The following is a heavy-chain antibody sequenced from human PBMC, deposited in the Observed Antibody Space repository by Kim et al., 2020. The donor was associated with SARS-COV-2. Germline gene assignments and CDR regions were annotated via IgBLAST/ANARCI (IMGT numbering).Heavy chain of an antibody. V-gene: IGHV3-9*01. D-gene: IGHD2-15*01. CDR1: GFTFDDYA. J-gene: IGHJ6*02. Sequence: GGSLRLSCAASGFTFDDYAMHWVRQAPGKGLEWVSGISWNSGSIGYADSVKGRFTISRDNAKNSLYLQMNSLRAEDTALYYCAKEITPTVVVVAATSSYGMDVWGQGTTVTVSS. CDR3: AKEITPTVVVVAATSSYGMDV. CDR2: ISWNSGSI.